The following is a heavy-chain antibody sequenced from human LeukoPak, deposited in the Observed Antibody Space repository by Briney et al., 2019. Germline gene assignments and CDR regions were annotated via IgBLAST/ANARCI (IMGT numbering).Heavy chain of an antibody. CDR1: GFTFSSYA. CDR3: AKDRDYYGSGSSNY. CDR2: ISGSGGST. J-gene: IGHJ4*02. D-gene: IGHD3-10*01. Sequence: GGSLRLSCAASGFTFSSYAMSWVRQAPGKGLEWVSAISGSGGSTYYADSEKGRFTIARDNSKNTLYLQMNSLRAEDTAVYYCAKDRDYYGSGSSNYWGQGTLVTVSS. V-gene: IGHV3-23*01.